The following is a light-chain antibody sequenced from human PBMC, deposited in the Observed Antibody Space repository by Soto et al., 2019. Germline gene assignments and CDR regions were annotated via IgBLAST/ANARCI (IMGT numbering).Light chain of an antibody. J-gene: IGLJ1*01. CDR3: AAWDDRLSAYV. CDR1: ISNIGSNP. V-gene: IGLV1-47*01. CDR2: RNN. Sequence: QSVLTQPPSASGTPGQRFTIACSGGISNIGSNPVYWHQHLPGTAPKLLVDRNNQRPSGVPDRFSDSKSGTSAFLAISGLRSDDEADYYCAAWDDRLSAYVFGTGTKLTVL.